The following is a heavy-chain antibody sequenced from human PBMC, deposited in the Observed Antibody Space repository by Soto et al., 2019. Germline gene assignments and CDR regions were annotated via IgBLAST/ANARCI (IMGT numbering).Heavy chain of an antibody. V-gene: IGHV1-46*04. CDR1: GYTFTTYY. CDR3: ATRDPGHY. CDR2: ISPDGGCT. Sequence: QVQLVQSGAEVKKPGASVKVSCKASGYTFTTYYMHWVRQAPGQGLEWMGIISPDGGCTSYALKWQGRFTMSMDTSTSTVYVELSSLRSEDTAVYYCATRDPGHYWGQGTLFNVSS. J-gene: IGHJ4*02.